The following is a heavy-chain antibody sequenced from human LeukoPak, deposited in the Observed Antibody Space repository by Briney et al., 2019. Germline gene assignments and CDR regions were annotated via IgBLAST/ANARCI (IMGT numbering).Heavy chain of an antibody. V-gene: IGHV4-4*07. CDR2: IYTSGST. CDR1: GGSISSYY. CDR3: ARDRGRFDP. Sequence: PSEALSLTCTVSGGSISSYYCMCIRQPAGKGLVWIGRIYTSGSTNYNPSLKSPVTMSVDKFKTQFSLMLSSVTAAATAVYYCARDRGRFDPWGHGSLVTVSS. D-gene: IGHD5-12*01. J-gene: IGHJ5*02.